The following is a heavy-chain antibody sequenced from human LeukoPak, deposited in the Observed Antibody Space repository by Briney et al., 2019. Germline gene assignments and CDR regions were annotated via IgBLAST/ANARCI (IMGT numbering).Heavy chain of an antibody. J-gene: IGHJ4*02. CDR2: IFYNGKT. V-gene: IGHV4-61*05. CDR1: GGPVYTSDYY. Sequence: SETLSLTCTVSGGPVYTSDYYWGWIRQSPEKGLEWIGDIFYNGKTNYNPSLRGRVAISINTSRNQFSLKLASVTAADTAVYYCARIFDSWGQGTLVTVSS. CDR3: ARIFDS.